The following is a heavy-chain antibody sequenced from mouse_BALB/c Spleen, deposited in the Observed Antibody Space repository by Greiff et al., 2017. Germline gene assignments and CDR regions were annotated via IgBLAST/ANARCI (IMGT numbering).Heavy chain of an antibody. CDR1: GFTFSDYG. CDR2: ISNLAYSI. V-gene: IGHV5-15*02. Sequence: EVMLVESGGGLVQPGGSRKLSCAASGFTFSDYGMAWVRQAPGKGPEWVAFISNLAYSIYYADTVTGRFTISRENAKNTLYLEMSSLRSEDTAMYYCARDGEEGLGMDYWGQGTSVTVSA. CDR3: ARDGEEGLGMDY. D-gene: IGHD3-3*01. J-gene: IGHJ4*01.